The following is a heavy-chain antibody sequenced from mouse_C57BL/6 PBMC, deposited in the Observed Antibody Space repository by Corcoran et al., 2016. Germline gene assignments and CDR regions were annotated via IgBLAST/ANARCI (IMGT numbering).Heavy chain of an antibody. CDR3: ARAGDGPYFAY. J-gene: IGHJ3*01. CDR2: ISYDGSN. Sequence: DVQLQESGPGLVKPSQSLSLTCSVTGYSITSGYYWNWIRQFPGNKLEWMGYISYDGSNNYNPSLKNRISITRDTSKNQFFLKLNSVTTEDTATYYCARAGDGPYFAYWGQGTLVTVSA. CDR1: GYSITSGYY. V-gene: IGHV3-6*01. D-gene: IGHD2-3*01.